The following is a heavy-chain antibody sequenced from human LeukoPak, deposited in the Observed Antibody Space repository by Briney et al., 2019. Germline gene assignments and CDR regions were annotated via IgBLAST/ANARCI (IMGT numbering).Heavy chain of an antibody. V-gene: IGHV1-2*02. CDR1: GYTFTGYY. Sequence: PGASVKVSCKASGYTFTGYYMHWVRQAPGQGLEWMGWINPNSGGTNYAQKFQGRVTMTRDTSISTAYMELSRPRSDDTAVYYCARGLIIAAAAGDYNWFDPWGQGTLVTVSS. CDR2: INPNSGGT. J-gene: IGHJ5*02. D-gene: IGHD6-13*01. CDR3: ARGLIIAAAAGDYNWFDP.